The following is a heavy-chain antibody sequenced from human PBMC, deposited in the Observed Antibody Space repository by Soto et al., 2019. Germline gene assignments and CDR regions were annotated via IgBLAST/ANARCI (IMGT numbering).Heavy chain of an antibody. V-gene: IGHV1-58*01. CDR3: AAWPWELFNNYYYGMDV. Sequence: ASVKVSCKASGFTFTSSAVQWVRQARGQRLEWIGWIVVGSGNTNYAQKFQERVTITRDMSTSTAYMELSSLRSEDTAVYYCAAWPWELFNNYYYGMDVWGQGTTVTVSS. J-gene: IGHJ6*02. CDR2: IVVGSGNT. D-gene: IGHD1-26*01. CDR1: GFTFTSSA.